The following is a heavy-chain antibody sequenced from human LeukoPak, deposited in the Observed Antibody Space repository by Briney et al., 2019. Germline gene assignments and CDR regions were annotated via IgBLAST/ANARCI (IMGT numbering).Heavy chain of an antibody. D-gene: IGHD2-15*01. CDR3: ANRICSGGSCYSAGPDY. V-gene: IGHV3-33*06. CDR2: IWYDGINK. CDR1: GFTFTSYG. Sequence: PGTSLRLSCAASGFTFTSYGMHWVRQAPGKGLEWVAVIWYDGINKYYADSVKGRFTISRDNSKNTLYLQMNSLRAEDTAVYYCANRICSGGSCYSAGPDYWGQGTLVTVSS. J-gene: IGHJ4*02.